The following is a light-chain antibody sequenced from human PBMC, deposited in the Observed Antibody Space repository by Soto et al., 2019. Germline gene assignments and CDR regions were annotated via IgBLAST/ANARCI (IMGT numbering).Light chain of an antibody. V-gene: IGKV1-39*01. CDR2: AAS. CDR1: LIININ. J-gene: IGKJ4*01. CDR3: QQSFTTTLT. Sequence: DIQMTQSPSSLSASVGDRVTITCRASLIININLNWHQQKPEAGPNLLIYAASSLQSGVPSRFSGSGSGTDFKLTINSLQPEDFATYFCQQSFTTTLTFGGGTKVDIK.